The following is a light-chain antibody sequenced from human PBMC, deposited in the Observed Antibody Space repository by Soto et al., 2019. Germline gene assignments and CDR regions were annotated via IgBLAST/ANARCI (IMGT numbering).Light chain of an antibody. CDR3: QKYTSVPS. CDR1: QGISNY. V-gene: IGKV1-27*01. Sequence: DIQMTQSPSSLSASVGDRVTITCRASQGISNYLAWYQQKPGKIPKLLIFASSTLQSGVPARFTGSGSGTDLTLTISSLQPEDGATYYCQKYTSVPSFGGGNKVEIK. J-gene: IGKJ4*01. CDR2: ASS.